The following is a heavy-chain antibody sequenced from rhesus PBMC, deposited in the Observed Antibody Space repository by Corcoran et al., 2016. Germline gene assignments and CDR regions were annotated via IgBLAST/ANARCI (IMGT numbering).Heavy chain of an antibody. CDR1: GGSISSSNW. V-gene: IGHV4-93*02. Sequence: QVQLQESGPAVVKPSETLSLTCAVSGGSISSSNWWSWIRQSPGKGLEWIGGIYGSGGSTEYNPSLKSRVTISKDTSKNQFSLKLSSVTAADTAVYYCARHARTYSSGWPYYFDYWGQGVLVTVSS. D-gene: IGHD6-31*01. J-gene: IGHJ4*01. CDR3: ARHARTYSSGWPYYFDY. CDR2: IYGSGGST.